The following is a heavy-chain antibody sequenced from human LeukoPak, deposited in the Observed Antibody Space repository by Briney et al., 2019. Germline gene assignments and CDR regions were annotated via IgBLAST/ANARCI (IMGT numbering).Heavy chain of an antibody. CDR2: ITPKGDST. Sequence: GGSLTLSCAASGFTFSTYAMHWVRQAPGKGLGYVSCITPKGDSTSYADSRKGRFTIARDNSKASLYLQMGGLRAEDMAVYYCARQAAGVVYWGQGTLVTVSS. J-gene: IGHJ4*02. CDR1: GFTFSTYA. CDR3: ARQAAGVVY. V-gene: IGHV3-64*02. D-gene: IGHD6-13*01.